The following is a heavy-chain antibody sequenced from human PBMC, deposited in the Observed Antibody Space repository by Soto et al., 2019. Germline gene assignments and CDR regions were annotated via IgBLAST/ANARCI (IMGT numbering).Heavy chain of an antibody. CDR1: GGSFSGYY. CDR3: AREVGYYSATRRNLYFDY. J-gene: IGHJ4*02. Sequence: PLETLSLTCAVSGGSFSGYYWSWVRQTPGKGLEWIGDINHTGGSNYNPSLKSRVMISVDTAKTQFSLNVTSVTAADTAVYYCAREVGYYSATRRNLYFDYWGPGTLVTVSS. D-gene: IGHD2-2*01. V-gene: IGHV4-34*01. CDR2: INHTGGS.